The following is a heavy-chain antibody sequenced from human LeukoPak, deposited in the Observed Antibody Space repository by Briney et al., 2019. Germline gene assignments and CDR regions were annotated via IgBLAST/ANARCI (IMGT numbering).Heavy chain of an antibody. Sequence: AGGSLRLTCAASGFSISNYAMSWVRQAPGKGLEWVSSISGSVGSTYYADSVKGRFTISRDNSKNTLYLQMNSLRVEDTAVYYCARSSHYDILTGYSEEDAFDIWGQGTMVTVSS. CDR3: ARSSHYDILTGYSEEDAFDI. CDR1: GFSISNYA. J-gene: IGHJ3*02. CDR2: ISGSVGST. V-gene: IGHV3-23*01. D-gene: IGHD3-9*01.